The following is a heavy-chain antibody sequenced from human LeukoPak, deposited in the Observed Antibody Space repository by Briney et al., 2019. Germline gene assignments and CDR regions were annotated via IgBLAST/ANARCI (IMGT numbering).Heavy chain of an antibody. Sequence: GGSLRLSCAASGFTFSSYAMHWVRQAPGKGLEWVALISYDGSSKYYADSVKGRFTISRDNSKNTPYLQMNSLRAEDTAVYYCAKDDYYDTSGYRDWGQGTLVTVSS. CDR3: AKDDYYDTSGYRD. V-gene: IGHV3-30*04. CDR2: ISYDGSSK. D-gene: IGHD3-22*01. J-gene: IGHJ4*02. CDR1: GFTFSSYA.